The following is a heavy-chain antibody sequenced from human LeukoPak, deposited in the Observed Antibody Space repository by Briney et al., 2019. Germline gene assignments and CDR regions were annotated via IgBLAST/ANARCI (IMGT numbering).Heavy chain of an antibody. CDR3: GGDIRPGPGATGGMDV. D-gene: IGHD1-26*01. J-gene: IGHJ6*02. V-gene: IGHV3-33*01. CDR2: IWYDGSNK. CDR1: GFSFSSYG. Sequence: GGSLRLSCAASGFSFSSYGMHWVRQAPGKGLEWVAVIWYDGSNKYYADSVKGRFTISRDNSKNTLYLQMNSLRAEDTAVYYCGGDIRPGPGATGGMDVWGQGTTVTVSS.